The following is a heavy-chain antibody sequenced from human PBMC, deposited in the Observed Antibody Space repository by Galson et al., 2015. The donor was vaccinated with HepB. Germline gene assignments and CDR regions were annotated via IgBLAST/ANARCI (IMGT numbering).Heavy chain of an antibody. CDR3: ARDEGYVDY. Sequence: SVKVSCKASGYTFTTYGISWVRQAPGQGLEWMAWISTNNGVTKYRQNFQGRVALTTDISTSVAYMEMRSLTSDDTAVYYCARDEGYVDYWGQGTLVTVSS. CDR2: ISTNNGVT. V-gene: IGHV1-18*01. J-gene: IGHJ4*02. CDR1: GYTFTTYG.